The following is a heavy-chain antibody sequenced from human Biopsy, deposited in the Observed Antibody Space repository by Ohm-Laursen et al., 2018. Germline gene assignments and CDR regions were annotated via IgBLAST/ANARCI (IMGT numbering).Heavy chain of an antibody. J-gene: IGHJ4*02. Sequence: SVKVSCKASGYLFINYGISWVRQAPGQGLEWLGWISTYNGNTNYAQKFRGRVTMTTDKPTSTAYVELRGLRSDDTAVYYCARTVDTVVVTPSDHWGQGTLVTVSS. D-gene: IGHD5-18*01. V-gene: IGHV1-18*01. CDR2: ISTYNGNT. CDR1: GYLFINYG. CDR3: ARTVDTVVVTPSDH.